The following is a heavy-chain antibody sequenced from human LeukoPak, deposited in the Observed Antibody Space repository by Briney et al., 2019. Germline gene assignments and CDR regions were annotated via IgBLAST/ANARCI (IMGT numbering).Heavy chain of an antibody. CDR3: AKDYSNARDAFDI. CDR1: GFTFSSYW. CDR2: IKQDGSGK. J-gene: IGHJ3*02. D-gene: IGHD4-11*01. V-gene: IGHV3-7*03. Sequence: GGSLRLSCAASGFTFSSYWMSWVRQAPGKGLEWVANIKQDGSGKYYVDSVKGRFTISRDNSKNTLYLQMNSLRAEDTAVYYCAKDYSNARDAFDIWGQGTMVTVSS.